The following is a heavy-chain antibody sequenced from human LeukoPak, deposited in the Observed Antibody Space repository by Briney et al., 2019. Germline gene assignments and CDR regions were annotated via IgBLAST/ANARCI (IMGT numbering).Heavy chain of an antibody. CDR3: ARAELPNWFDP. V-gene: IGHV4-38-2*02. D-gene: IGHD1-14*01. CDR1: GYSISSGYY. Sequence: SETLSLTCTVSGYSISSGYYWDWIRQPPGKGLDWIGTLSHSGSSYYNPTLKSRATISVDTSKNQFSLNLSSVTAADTAVYYCARAELPNWFDPWGQGTLVTVSS. CDR2: LSHSGSS. J-gene: IGHJ5*02.